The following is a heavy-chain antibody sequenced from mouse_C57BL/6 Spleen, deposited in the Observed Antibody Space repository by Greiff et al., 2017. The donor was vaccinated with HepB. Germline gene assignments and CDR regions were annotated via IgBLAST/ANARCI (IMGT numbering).Heavy chain of an antibody. CDR3: ARGGYLGGY. Sequence: QVQLQQPGAELVMPGASVKLSCKASGYTFTSYWMHWVKQRPGQGLEWIGEIDPSYSYTNYNQKFKGKSTLTVDKASSTAYMQLSSLTSEDSAVYDCARGGYLGGYWGQGTTLTVSS. V-gene: IGHV1-69*01. J-gene: IGHJ2*01. CDR2: IDPSYSYT. D-gene: IGHD4-1*01. CDR1: GYTFTSYW.